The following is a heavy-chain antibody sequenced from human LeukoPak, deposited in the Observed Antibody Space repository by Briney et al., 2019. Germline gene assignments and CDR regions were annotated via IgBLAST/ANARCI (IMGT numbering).Heavy chain of an antibody. J-gene: IGHJ4*02. D-gene: IGHD2-21*02. CDR1: GGSFIGFH. Sequence: SETLSLTCAVYGGSFIGFHWNWIRQSPGKGLEWIGDINHSGSTNYNPSLKSRVTISVDTSKNQFSLKLSSVTAADTAVYYCARMRDIVVVTAKGFDYWGQGTLVTVSS. V-gene: IGHV4-34*01. CDR3: ARMRDIVVVTAKGFDY. CDR2: INHSGST.